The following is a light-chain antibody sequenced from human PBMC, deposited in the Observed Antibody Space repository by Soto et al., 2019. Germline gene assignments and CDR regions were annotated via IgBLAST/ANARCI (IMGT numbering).Light chain of an antibody. CDR2: DAS. J-gene: IGKJ2*01. CDR3: TQRGKWPPT. CDR1: QSVSSY. V-gene: IGKV3-11*01. Sequence: EIVLTQSPATLSLSPGERATLSCRASQSVSSYLAWYQQKPGQAPRLLIYDASNRAPGIPARFSGSGSGTGFTPPTRSIAPEDLAVSYCTQRGKWPPTFAQGTKLE.